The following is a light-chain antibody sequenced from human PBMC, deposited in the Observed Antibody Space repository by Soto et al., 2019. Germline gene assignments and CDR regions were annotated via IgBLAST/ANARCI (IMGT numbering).Light chain of an antibody. J-gene: IGKJ1*01. CDR1: QYINTR. Sequence: EIVLTQSPATLSSFPGDRVTLSCRASQYINTRLAWYQHRPGQAPRLLIYGASTRATGIPARFSGSGSGTEFTLTISSLQPDDFATYYCQQYMSYSFGQGTKVDIK. CDR2: GAS. CDR3: QQYMSYS. V-gene: IGKV3-15*01.